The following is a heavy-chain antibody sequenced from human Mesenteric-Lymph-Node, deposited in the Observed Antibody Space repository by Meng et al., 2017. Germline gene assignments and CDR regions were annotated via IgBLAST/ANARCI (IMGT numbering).Heavy chain of an antibody. V-gene: IGHV3-23*01. J-gene: IGHJ4*02. CDR2: SDASDGRK. Sequence: GESLKISCAASGFIFSNYAMNWVRQAPGKGLDWVSGSDASDGRKYYADTVKGRFSISRDNSKNMLYLQMNTLRVEDTATYYCATSQRYCSGGNCYPERWGQGTPVTVSS. CDR3: ATSQRYCSGGNCYPER. D-gene: IGHD2-15*01. CDR1: GFIFSNYA.